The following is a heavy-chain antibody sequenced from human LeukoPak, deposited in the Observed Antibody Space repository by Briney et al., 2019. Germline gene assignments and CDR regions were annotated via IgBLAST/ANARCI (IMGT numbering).Heavy chain of an antibody. V-gene: IGHV1-18*01. CDR1: GCPFSTYG. D-gene: IGHD2-8*01. Sequence: ASVKVSCKTSGCPFSTYGVAWVRQAPGQGLEWMGWISTYNGDTQYSQKFQGRVALTRDTSTNTVHMELWSLRSDDTAVYYCARDTNNEIDYWGQGTLVIVSS. CDR2: ISTYNGDT. J-gene: IGHJ4*02. CDR3: ARDTNNEIDY.